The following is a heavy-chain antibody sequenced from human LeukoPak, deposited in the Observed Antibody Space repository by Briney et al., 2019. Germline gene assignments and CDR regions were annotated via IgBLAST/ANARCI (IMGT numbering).Heavy chain of an antibody. Sequence: ASETLSLTCTVSGGSISSYYWSWIRQPAGKGLEWVGRIYTSGSTNYNPSLKSRVTISVDTSKSQFSLKLSSVIAADTAVYYCARDGAHYYDSSGYYGFNLWGRGTLVTVSS. CDR3: ARDGAHYYDSSGYYGFNL. V-gene: IGHV4-4*07. D-gene: IGHD3-22*01. J-gene: IGHJ2*01. CDR2: IYTSGST. CDR1: GGSISSYY.